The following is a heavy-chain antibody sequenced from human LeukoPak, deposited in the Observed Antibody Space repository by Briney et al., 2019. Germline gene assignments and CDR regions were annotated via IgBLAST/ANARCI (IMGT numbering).Heavy chain of an antibody. Sequence: GASVKVSCKASGYTFTSYDMNWVRQAPGQGLEWMGWINPNSGNTDYAQKFQGRVTITRNTSISTVYMELSSLRSEDTAVYYCARFCSTSCYTKTGLDLWGQGTLVTVSS. CDR1: GYTFTSYD. CDR3: ARFCSTSCYTKTGLDL. J-gene: IGHJ5*02. V-gene: IGHV1-8*03. CDR2: INPNSGNT. D-gene: IGHD2-2*02.